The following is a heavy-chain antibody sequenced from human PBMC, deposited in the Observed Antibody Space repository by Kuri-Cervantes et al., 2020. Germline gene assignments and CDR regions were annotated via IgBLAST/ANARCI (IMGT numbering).Heavy chain of an antibody. CDR1: GFTFSSYA. V-gene: IGHV3-23*01. Sequence: GGSLRLSCAASGFTFSSYAMSWVRQAPGKGLEWVSGISDSGGSTYYADSVKGRFTISRDNSKNTLYLQMNSLRAEDTAVYYCAKDEQEWFETWGYWGQGTLVTVSS. D-gene: IGHD3-3*01. CDR3: AKDEQEWFETWGY. CDR2: ISDSGGST. J-gene: IGHJ4*02.